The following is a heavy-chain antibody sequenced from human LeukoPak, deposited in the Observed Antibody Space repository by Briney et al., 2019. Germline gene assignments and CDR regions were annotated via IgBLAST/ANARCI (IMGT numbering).Heavy chain of an antibody. V-gene: IGHV1-8*01. CDR1: GYTFTSYD. D-gene: IGHD3-22*01. Sequence: ASVKVSCKASGYTFTSYDINWVRQATGQGLEWMGWMNPNSGNTGYAQKFQGRVTMTRNTSISTAYMELSSLRSEDTAVYYCARSGYYDSLGPYYFDYWGQGTLVTVSS. CDR2: MNPNSGNT. CDR3: ARSGYYDSLGPYYFDY. J-gene: IGHJ4*02.